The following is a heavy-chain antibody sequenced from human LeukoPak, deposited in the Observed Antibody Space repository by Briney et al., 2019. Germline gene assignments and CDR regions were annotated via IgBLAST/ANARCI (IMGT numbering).Heavy chain of an antibody. J-gene: IGHJ4*02. V-gene: IGHV3-30*03. CDR2: MTYDGSKR. Sequence: GGSLRLSCVVSGFTFSSYGMHWVRQAPGKGLEWVAFMTYDGSKRPYADSVKGRFTISRDNAKKSLYLQMNSLRAEDTAVYYCARHLSGVTGYTYGRGIDYWGQGTLVTVSS. CDR3: ARHLSGVTGYTYGRGIDY. CDR1: GFTFSSYG. D-gene: IGHD5-18*01.